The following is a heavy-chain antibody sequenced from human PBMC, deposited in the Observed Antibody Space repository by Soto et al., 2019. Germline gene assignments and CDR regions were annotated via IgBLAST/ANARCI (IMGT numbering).Heavy chain of an antibody. CDR3: AALISYGDGSPDD. CDR1: GFTFTSSA. Sequence: QMQLVQSGPEVKKPGTSVKVSCKASGFTFTSSAVQWVRQARGQRLEWIGWIVVGSGNTNYAQKFQERVTITSDMSTSTGYVGLSSMRSEATAVYCRAALISYGDGSPDDRGQGTLVTVSS. J-gene: IGHJ4*02. CDR2: IVVGSGNT. D-gene: IGHD5-18*01. V-gene: IGHV1-58*01.